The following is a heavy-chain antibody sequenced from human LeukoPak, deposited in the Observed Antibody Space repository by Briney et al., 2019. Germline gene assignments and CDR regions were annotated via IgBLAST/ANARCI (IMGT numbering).Heavy chain of an antibody. CDR1: GFTFSSYW. CDR3: ARVSIAVAGGDY. V-gene: IGHV3-7*01. J-gene: IGHJ4*02. Sequence: GGSLRLSCAPSGFTFSSYWMSWVRQAPGRGLEWVANIKQVGSEKYYVDSVKGRFTISRDNAKNSLYLQMNSLRAEDTAVYYCARVSIAVAGGDYWGQGTLVTVSS. CDR2: IKQVGSEK. D-gene: IGHD6-19*01.